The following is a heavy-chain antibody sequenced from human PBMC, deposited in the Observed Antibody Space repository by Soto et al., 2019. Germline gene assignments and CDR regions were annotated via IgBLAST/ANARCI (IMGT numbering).Heavy chain of an antibody. V-gene: IGHV3-23*01. CDR2: MSGAGRNV. J-gene: IGHJ6*03. CDR3: AKDRGRGIRSVRGLISEGMAV. CDR1: GFTFNGYA. Sequence: GGSLRLSCAASGFTFNGYAMSWVRQAPGKGLEWVATMSGAGRNVNYADSVKGRFTISRDYSLNMFYLQMNSLGVEDTALYYCAKDRGRGIRSVRGLISEGMAVWGEGTSDTVSS. D-gene: IGHD3-10*01.